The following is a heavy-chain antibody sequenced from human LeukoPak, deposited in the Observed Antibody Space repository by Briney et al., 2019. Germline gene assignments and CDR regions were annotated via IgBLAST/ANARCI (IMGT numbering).Heavy chain of an antibody. V-gene: IGHV4-34*01. Sequence: PSETLSLTSAVSGGSFTGYYWSWIRQAPGMGKEWIGEIHYRGSTTYNPSLRSRVTISRDTSENQFSLKLSSVTAADTAVYYCARGILEYYYFDLWGRGTLVTVSS. J-gene: IGHJ2*01. CDR3: ARGILEYYYFDL. CDR2: IHYRGST. CDR1: GGSFTGYY. D-gene: IGHD3-3*01.